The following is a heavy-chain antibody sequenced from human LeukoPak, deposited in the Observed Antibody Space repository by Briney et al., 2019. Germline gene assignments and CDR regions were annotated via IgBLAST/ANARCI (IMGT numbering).Heavy chain of an antibody. D-gene: IGHD3-22*01. V-gene: IGHV4-31*03. J-gene: IGHJ4*02. CDR3: ARSSGVWLDY. Sequence: SETLSLTCTVSGGSISSSSYYWGWIRQHPGKGLEWIGYIYYSGSTYYNPSLKSRVTISVDTSKNQFSLKLSSATAADTAVYFCARSSGVWLDYWGQGTLVTVSS. CDR1: GGSISSSSYY. CDR2: IYYSGST.